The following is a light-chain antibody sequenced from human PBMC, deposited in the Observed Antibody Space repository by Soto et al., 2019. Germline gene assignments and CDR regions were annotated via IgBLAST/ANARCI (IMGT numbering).Light chain of an antibody. V-gene: IGLV2-23*02. J-gene: IGLJ2*01. CDR1: SSDVGSYNL. CDR3: CSYAGGTPFLV. Sequence: QSVLTQPASVSGSPGQSITISCTGTSSDVGSYNLVSWYQQHPGKAPKLMIYEVTKRPSGVSNRFSGSKSGNTASLTISGLQAEDESDYYCCSYAGGTPFLVFGGGTKLTVL. CDR2: EVT.